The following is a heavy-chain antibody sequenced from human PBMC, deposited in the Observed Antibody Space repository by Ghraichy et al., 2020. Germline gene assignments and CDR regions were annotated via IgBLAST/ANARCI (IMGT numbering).Heavy chain of an antibody. CDR3: ASLNTVTTSGALEAFYFDY. J-gene: IGHJ4*02. D-gene: IGHD4-17*01. Sequence: IGEINHSGSTNYNPSLKSRVTISVDTSKNQFSLKLSSLTAADTAVYYCASLNTVTTSGALEAFYFDYWGQG. V-gene: IGHV4-34*01. CDR2: INHSGST.